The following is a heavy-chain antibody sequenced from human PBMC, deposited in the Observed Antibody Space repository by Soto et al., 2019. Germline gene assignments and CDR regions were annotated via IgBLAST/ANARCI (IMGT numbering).Heavy chain of an antibody. CDR1: GDSISSGGYY. J-gene: IGHJ4*02. V-gene: IGHV4-31*03. D-gene: IGHD3-16*01. Sequence: PSETLSLTCTVSGDSISSGGYYWSWIRQHPERGLEWIGHIHSTGNTYYNPSLESRLTISQDTTRNVFSVTLTSVTAADTAIYYCVRDGAGGDFDSWGPGTLVTVSS. CDR3: VRDGAGGDFDS. CDR2: IHSTGNT.